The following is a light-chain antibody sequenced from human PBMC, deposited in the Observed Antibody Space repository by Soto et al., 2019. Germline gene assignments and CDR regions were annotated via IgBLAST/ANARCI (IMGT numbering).Light chain of an antibody. CDR2: EVS. CDR3: SSYTTSVTRVV. CDR1: SSDVGGYNF. V-gene: IGLV2-14*01. J-gene: IGLJ2*01. Sequence: QLVLTQPASVSGSPGQSITISCTGTSSDVGGYNFVSWYQQHPGKAPKLMIYEVSNRPSGVSNRFSGSKSGNTASLTISGLQAEDEAAYYCSSYTTSVTRVVFGGGTKLTVL.